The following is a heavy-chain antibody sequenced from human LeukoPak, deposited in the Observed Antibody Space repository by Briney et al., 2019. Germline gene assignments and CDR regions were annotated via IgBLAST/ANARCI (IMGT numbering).Heavy chain of an antibody. D-gene: IGHD4-17*01. V-gene: IGHV3-64*01. CDR1: GFSFSTFA. CDR2: ISTNGGTT. CDR3: ARDSDYGDYFFDY. J-gene: IGHJ4*02. Sequence: GGSLRLSCAASGFSFSTFATHWVRQAPRKGLEYVSGISTNGGTTYYAKSVKGRFTISRDNSKNTLFLQMGSLRTEDMAVYYCARDSDYGDYFFDYWGQGTLVAVSS.